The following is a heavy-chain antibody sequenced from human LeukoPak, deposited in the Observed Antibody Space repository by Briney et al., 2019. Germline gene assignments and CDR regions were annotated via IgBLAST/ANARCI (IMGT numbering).Heavy chain of an antibody. CDR2: IFHSGST. V-gene: IGHV4-38-2*01. CDR3: ARQGDGYNYFYFDY. Sequence: PSETLSLTCAVSGYSISSGCYWGWIRQPPGKGLEWIGSIFHSGSTYYNPSLKSRVSISVDTSKNQFSLKPSSVTAADTAVYYCARQGDGYNYFYFDYWGQGTLVTVSS. CDR1: GYSISSGCY. J-gene: IGHJ4*02. D-gene: IGHD5-24*01.